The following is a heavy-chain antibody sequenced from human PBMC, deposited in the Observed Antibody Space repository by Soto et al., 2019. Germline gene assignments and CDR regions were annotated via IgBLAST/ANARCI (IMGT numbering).Heavy chain of an antibody. D-gene: IGHD3-10*01. CDR1: GYTFTSYG. V-gene: IGHV1-18*01. CDR3: ARFYGSGSYSYYYYGMDV. J-gene: IGHJ6*02. Sequence: GASVKVSCKASGYTFTSYGISWVRQAPGQGLEWMGWISAYNGNTNYAQKLQGRVTMTTDTSTSTAYMELRSLRSDDTAVYYCARFYGSGSYSYYYYGMDVWGQGTTVTVSS. CDR2: ISAYNGNT.